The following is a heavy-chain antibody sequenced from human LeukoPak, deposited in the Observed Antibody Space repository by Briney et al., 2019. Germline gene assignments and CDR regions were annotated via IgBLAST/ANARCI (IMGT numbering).Heavy chain of an antibody. D-gene: IGHD2-2*01. CDR2: INPNSGGT. Sequence: GASVKVSCKASGYTFTGYYMHWARQAPGQGLEWMGWINPNSGGTNYAQKFQGRVTLTTDTSTTTAYMELRSLTSDDTAVYYCAREIPYPDCSSSGCYGPWDYWGQGTLVLVSS. CDR1: GYTFTGYY. V-gene: IGHV1-2*02. CDR3: AREIPYPDCSSSGCYGPWDY. J-gene: IGHJ4*01.